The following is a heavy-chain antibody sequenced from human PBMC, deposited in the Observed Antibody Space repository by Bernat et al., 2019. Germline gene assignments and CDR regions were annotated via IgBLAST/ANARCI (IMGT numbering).Heavy chain of an antibody. CDR2: ISGSGGST. V-gene: IGHV3-23*01. CDR3: ATDRLPHGVFDY. D-gene: IGHD3-10*01. Sequence: EVQLLESGGGLVQPGGSLRLSCAASGFTFSSYAMSWVRQAPGKGLEWVSAISGSGGSTYYADSVKGRFTISRDNSKNTLYLQMNSLRAEDTAVYYCATDRLPHGVFDYWGQGTLVTVSS. J-gene: IGHJ4*02. CDR1: GFTFSSYA.